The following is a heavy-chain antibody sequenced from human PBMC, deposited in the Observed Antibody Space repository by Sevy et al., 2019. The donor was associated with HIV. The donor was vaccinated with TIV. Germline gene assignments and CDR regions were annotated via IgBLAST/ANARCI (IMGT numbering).Heavy chain of an antibody. V-gene: IGHV3-7*01. D-gene: IGHD6-13*01. CDR3: VRAIATADSF. J-gene: IGHJ4*02. Sequence: GGSLRLSCVASGFSLNSYWMLWVRQAPGKGLEWVANINQDGSVNYYADSAKGRFTISRDNARNLVSLQMNILRVEDTAVYYCVRAIATADSFWGQGTLVTVSS. CDR1: GFSLNSYW. CDR2: INQDGSVN.